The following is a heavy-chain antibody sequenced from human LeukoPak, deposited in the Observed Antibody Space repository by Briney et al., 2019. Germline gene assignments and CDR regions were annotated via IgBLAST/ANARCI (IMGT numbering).Heavy chain of an antibody. D-gene: IGHD3-9*01. Sequence: GGSLRLSCAASGFTFSDYYMSWIRQAPGKGLEWVSYISSSGSTIYYADSVKGRFTISRDNAKNSLYLQMNSLRAEDTAVYYCARAIRYFDWLPRARAFDIWGQGTMATVSS. CDR2: ISSSGSTI. J-gene: IGHJ3*02. CDR1: GFTFSDYY. V-gene: IGHV3-11*04. CDR3: ARAIRYFDWLPRARAFDI.